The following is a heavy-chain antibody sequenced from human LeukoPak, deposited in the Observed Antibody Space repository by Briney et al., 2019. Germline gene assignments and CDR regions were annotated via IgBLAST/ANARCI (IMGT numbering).Heavy chain of an antibody. V-gene: IGHV4-4*07. CDR1: ARSISSYY. CDR3: ARDAYMGDFWNPSDY. CDR2: IYTSGNT. Sequence: PSQTLSLTRTVAARSISSYYWSWIRQPAGKGLEWIGRIYTSGNTNYNPSLKSRVTISVDKSKNQFSLKLSSVTAADTAVYYCARDAYMGDFWNPSDYWGQGTLVTVSS. J-gene: IGHJ4*02. D-gene: IGHD3-3*01.